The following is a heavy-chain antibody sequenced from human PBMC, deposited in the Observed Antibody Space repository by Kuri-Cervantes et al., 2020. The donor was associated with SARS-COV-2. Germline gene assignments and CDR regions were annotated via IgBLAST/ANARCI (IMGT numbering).Heavy chain of an antibody. Sequence: ASVKVSCKASGYTFTGYYMHWVRQAPGQGLEWMGWINPNSGGTNYAQKFQGWVTMTRDTSTSTVYMELSSLGFEDTAMYYCARNLDAYSPKLGDYWGQGTLVTVSS. D-gene: IGHD5-24*01. J-gene: IGHJ4*02. CDR1: GYTFTGYY. CDR3: ARNLDAYSPKLGDY. V-gene: IGHV1-2*04. CDR2: INPNSGGT.